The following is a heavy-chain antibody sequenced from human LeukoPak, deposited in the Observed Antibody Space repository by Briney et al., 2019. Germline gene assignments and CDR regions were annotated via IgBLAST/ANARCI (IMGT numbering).Heavy chain of an antibody. CDR1: GGSISSGSYY. CDR3: ARLRAGNYYGSGSPLNWFDP. J-gene: IGHJ5*02. CDR2: IYTSGST. D-gene: IGHD3-10*01. V-gene: IGHV4-61*02. Sequence: PSETLSLTCTVSGGSISSGSYYWSWIRQPAGKGLEWIGRIYTSGSTNYNPSLKSRVTISVDTSKNQFSLKLSSVTAADTAVYYCARLRAGNYYGSGSPLNWFDPWGQGTLVTVSS.